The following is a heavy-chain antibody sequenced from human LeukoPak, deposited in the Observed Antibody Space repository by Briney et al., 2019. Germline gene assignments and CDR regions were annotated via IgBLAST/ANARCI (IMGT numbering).Heavy chain of an antibody. V-gene: IGHV3-30*18. J-gene: IGHJ4*02. CDR2: ISYDGSNK. Sequence: VQPGRSLRLSCAASGFTFSSYGMHWVRQAPGKGLEWVAVISYDGSNKYYADSVKGRFTISRANSKNTLYLQMKSLRVDDTAVYYCAKSVEHSNYRKFHDWGQGTLVTVSS. D-gene: IGHD4-11*01. CDR1: GFTFSSYG. CDR3: AKSVEHSNYRKFHD.